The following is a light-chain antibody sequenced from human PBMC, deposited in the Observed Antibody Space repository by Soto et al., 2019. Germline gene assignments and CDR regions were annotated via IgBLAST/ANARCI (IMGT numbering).Light chain of an antibody. Sequence: EIVLTQSPATLSLSPGDRATLSCRASQSVGSYLGCYQQRPGQAPRLLLYDASNRATGIPARFSGSGSGTDFTLTISSLEPEDFAVYYCQQRSDWPSTFGGGTKVEIK. CDR1: QSVGSY. CDR2: DAS. CDR3: QQRSDWPST. J-gene: IGKJ4*01. V-gene: IGKV3-11*01.